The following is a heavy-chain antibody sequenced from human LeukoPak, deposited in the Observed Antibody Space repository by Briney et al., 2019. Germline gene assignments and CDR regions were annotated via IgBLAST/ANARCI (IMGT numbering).Heavy chain of an antibody. CDR3: AREIVVVPADKGFDP. J-gene: IGHJ5*02. V-gene: IGHV1-2*02. CDR1: GYTFTGYY. CDR2: INPNSGGT. D-gene: IGHD2-2*01. Sequence: GASVKVSCKASGYTFTGYYMHWVRQAPGQGLEWMGWINPNSGGTNYAQKFQGRVTMTRDTSISTAYMELSRLRSDDTAVYYCAREIVVVPADKGFDPWGQGTLVTVSS.